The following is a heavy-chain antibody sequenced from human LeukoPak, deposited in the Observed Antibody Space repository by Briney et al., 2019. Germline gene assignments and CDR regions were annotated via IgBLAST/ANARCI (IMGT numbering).Heavy chain of an antibody. Sequence: GGSLRLSCAASGFTFNSYGMHWVRQAPGKGLEWVAFIQYAGSDKYYADSVKGRFTISRDNSKNTLYLQMNSLRAEDTAVYYCAKASRRLCSSSSCYTLDSWGQGTLVTVSS. D-gene: IGHD2-2*02. J-gene: IGHJ4*02. V-gene: IGHV3-30*02. CDR1: GFTFNSYG. CDR2: IQYAGSDK. CDR3: AKASRRLCSSSSCYTLDS.